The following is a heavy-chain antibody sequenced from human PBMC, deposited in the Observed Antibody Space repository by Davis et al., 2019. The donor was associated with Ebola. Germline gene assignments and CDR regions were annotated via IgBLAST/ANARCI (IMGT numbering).Heavy chain of an antibody. J-gene: IGHJ6*02. CDR2: INHSGST. CDR1: GGSFSGYY. D-gene: IGHD3-10*01. V-gene: IGHV4-34*01. CDR3: ARALRYYYGSGSYSGGYYGMDV. Sequence: PSETLSLTCAVYGGSFSGYYWSWIRQPPGKGLEWIGEINHSGSTNYNPSLKSRVTISVDTSKNQFSLKLSSVTAADTAVYYCARALRYYYGSGSYSGGYYGMDVWGQGTTVTVSS.